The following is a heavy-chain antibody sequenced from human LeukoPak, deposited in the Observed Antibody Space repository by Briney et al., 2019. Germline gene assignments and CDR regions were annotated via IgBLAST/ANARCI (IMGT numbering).Heavy chain of an antibody. D-gene: IGHD3-9*01. Sequence: PSETLSLTCTVSGVSISSYYWFWIRQPAGKGLEWIGRIYTSGSTNYNPSFKSRVTISLDKPKNQVSLRVTSVTAADTAVYFCARVRIPSTGYYFYFMDVWGKGTTVTVSS. CDR2: IYTSGST. CDR3: ARVRIPSTGYYFYFMDV. V-gene: IGHV4-4*07. CDR1: GVSISSYY. J-gene: IGHJ6*03.